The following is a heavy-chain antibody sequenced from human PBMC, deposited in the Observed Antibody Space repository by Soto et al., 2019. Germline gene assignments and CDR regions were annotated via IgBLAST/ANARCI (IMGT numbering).Heavy chain of an antibody. V-gene: IGHV1-69*13. J-gene: IGHJ6*02. CDR2: IIPIFGTA. CDR1: GGTFSSYA. Sequence: SVKVSCKASGGTFSSYAISWVRQAPGQGLEWMGGIIPIFGTANYAQKFQGRVTIAADESTSTAYMELSSLRSEDTAVYYCARDCSGGSCYRYYYYYYGMDVWGQGTTVTVSS. D-gene: IGHD2-15*01. CDR3: ARDCSGGSCYRYYYYYYGMDV.